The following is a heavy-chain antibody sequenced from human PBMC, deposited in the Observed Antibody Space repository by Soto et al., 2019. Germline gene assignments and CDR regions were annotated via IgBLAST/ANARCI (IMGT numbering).Heavy chain of an antibody. CDR2: ISGYNGDT. Sequence: SVKVSCKASGYGFTRYGMSWVRQAPGKGLEWMGWISGYNGDTKYAQKFQGRVTMTIDTSTTTTYMELRSLTSDDTAVYYCAKNLDPVVLFGGVVLNPRDSYFDSWGPGTLVTVSS. D-gene: IGHD3-16*01. V-gene: IGHV1-18*01. CDR3: AKNLDPVVLFGGVVLNPRDSYFDS. J-gene: IGHJ4*02. CDR1: GYGFTRYG.